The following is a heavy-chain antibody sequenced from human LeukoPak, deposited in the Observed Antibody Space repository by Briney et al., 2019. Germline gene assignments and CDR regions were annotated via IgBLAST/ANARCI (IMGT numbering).Heavy chain of an antibody. CDR2: IYPGDLSI. CDR3: ARHGITGKGDVFDI. Sequence: GESLKISCKGSGYTFSSYRIGWVRQMPGKGLEWMGIIYPGDLSITYGPSFEGHVTMSADKSISTAYLQWASLKASDTAMYYCARHGITGKGDVFDIWGQGTMVIVSS. J-gene: IGHJ3*02. CDR1: GYTFSSYR. D-gene: IGHD1-1*01. V-gene: IGHV5-51*01.